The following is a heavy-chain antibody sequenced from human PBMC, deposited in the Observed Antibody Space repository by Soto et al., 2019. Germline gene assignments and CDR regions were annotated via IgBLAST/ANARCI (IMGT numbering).Heavy chain of an antibody. CDR3: ARDLAVTSPLYFYYYGMDV. CDR1: GYTFTSYG. V-gene: IGHV1-18*01. J-gene: IGHJ6*02. Sequence: QVQLVQSGAEVKKPGASVKVSCKASGYTFTSYGISWVRQAPGQGLEWMGWISAYNGNTNYAQKLQGRVTMTTDTSTSTAYMELRSLRSDDTAVYYCARDLAVTSPLYFYYYGMDVWGQGTTVTVSS. CDR2: ISAYNGNT. D-gene: IGHD4-17*01.